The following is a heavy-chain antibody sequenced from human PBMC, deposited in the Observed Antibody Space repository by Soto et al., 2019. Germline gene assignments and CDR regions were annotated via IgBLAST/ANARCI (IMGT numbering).Heavy chain of an antibody. Sequence: SETLSLTCTVSGGSISSYYWSWIRQPPGKGLEWIGYIYYSGSTNYNPSLKSRVTISVDTSKNQFSLKLSSVTAADTAVYYCASMAARWWFDPWGQGTLVTVSS. CDR1: GGSISSYY. CDR3: ASMAARWWFDP. V-gene: IGHV4-59*01. J-gene: IGHJ5*02. CDR2: IYYSGST. D-gene: IGHD6-6*01.